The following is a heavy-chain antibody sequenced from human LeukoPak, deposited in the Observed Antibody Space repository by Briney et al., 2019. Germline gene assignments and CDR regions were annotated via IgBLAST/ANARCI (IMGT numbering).Heavy chain of an antibody. Sequence: SETLSLTCTVSGGSISSDSYYWGWIRQPPGKGLEWIGSFYYSGSSYYNPSLKSRVTISVDTSKNQFSLKLSSVTAADSAVYYRARRSAPMVRGVIRTNNFNWFDPWGQGTLVTVSS. CDR2: FYYSGSS. V-gene: IGHV4-39*07. D-gene: IGHD3-10*01. CDR1: GGSISSDSYY. J-gene: IGHJ5*02. CDR3: ARRSAPMVRGVIRTNNFNWFDP.